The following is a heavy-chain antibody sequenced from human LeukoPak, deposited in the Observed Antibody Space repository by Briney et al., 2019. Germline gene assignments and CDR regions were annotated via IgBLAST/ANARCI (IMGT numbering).Heavy chain of an antibody. CDR1: GYTFTSYA. J-gene: IGHJ6*02. Sequence: GASVKASCKASGYTFTSYAMHWVRQAPGQRLEWMGWINAGNGNTKYSQKFQGRVTITRDTSASTAYMELSSLRSEDTAVYYCARDLYGDYDYYYYGMDVWGQGTTVTVSS. CDR3: ARDLYGDYDYYYYGMDV. V-gene: IGHV1-3*01. CDR2: INAGNGNT. D-gene: IGHD4-17*01.